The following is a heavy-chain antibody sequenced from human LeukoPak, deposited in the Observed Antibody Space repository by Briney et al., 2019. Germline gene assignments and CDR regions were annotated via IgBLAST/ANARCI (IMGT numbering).Heavy chain of an antibody. CDR2: ISAYNGNT. J-gene: IGHJ4*02. V-gene: IGHV1-18*01. Sequence: ASVKVSCKXSGYTFTSYGISWVRQAPGQGLEWMGWISAYNGNTNYAQKLQGRVTMTTDTSTSTAYMELRSLRSDDTAVYYCATSFEGYCSSTSCSGYWGQGTLVTVSS. CDR3: ATSFEGYCSSTSCSGY. D-gene: IGHD2-2*01. CDR1: GYTFTSYG.